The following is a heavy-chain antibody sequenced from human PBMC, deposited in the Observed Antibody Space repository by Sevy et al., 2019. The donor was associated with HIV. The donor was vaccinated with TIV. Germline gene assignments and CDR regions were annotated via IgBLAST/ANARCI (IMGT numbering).Heavy chain of an antibody. CDR2: IYPGDSDT. Sequence: GESLKISCKGSGYSFTSYWIGWVRQMPGKGLEWMGIIYPGDSDTRYSPSVQGQVTISADTSISTAYLQWSSLKASDTAMYYCAGKYYDILTGYYRFDPWGQGTLVTVSS. CDR3: AGKYYDILTGYYRFDP. J-gene: IGHJ5*02. V-gene: IGHV5-51*01. CDR1: GYSFTSYW. D-gene: IGHD3-9*01.